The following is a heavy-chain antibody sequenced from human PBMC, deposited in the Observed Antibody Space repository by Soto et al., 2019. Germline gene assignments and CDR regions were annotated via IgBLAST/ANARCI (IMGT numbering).Heavy chain of an antibody. J-gene: IGHJ5*02. D-gene: IGHD3-10*01. CDR2: IYYSGST. CDR1: GGSISSSSYY. V-gene: IGHV4-39*01. Sequence: SETLSLTCTVSGGSISSSSYYWGWIRQPPGKGLEWIGSIYYSGSTYYNPSLKSRVTISVDTSKNQFSLKLSSVTAADTAVYYCARPYPGDWFDPWGQGTLVTVSS. CDR3: ARPYPGDWFDP.